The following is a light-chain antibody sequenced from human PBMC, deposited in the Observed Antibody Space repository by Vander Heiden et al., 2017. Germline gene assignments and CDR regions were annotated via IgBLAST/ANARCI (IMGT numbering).Light chain of an antibody. CDR2: GKN. Sequence: SELTQDPAVSVSWGQTARTTCHGDVLRSYYASWYQQKPGQAPVLVIYGKNNRPSGIPDRFSGSSSGNTASLTITGAQAEDEADYYCISRYSSGNHPFGGGTKLTVL. CDR3: ISRYSSGNHP. V-gene: IGLV3-19*01. J-gene: IGLJ2*01. CDR1: VLRSYY.